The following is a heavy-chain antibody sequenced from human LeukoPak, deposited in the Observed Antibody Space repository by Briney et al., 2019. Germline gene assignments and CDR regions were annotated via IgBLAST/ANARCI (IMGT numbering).Heavy chain of an antibody. J-gene: IGHJ4*02. D-gene: IGHD2-15*01. Sequence: GASVKVSCKASGYTFTGYYMHWVRQAPGQGLEWMGWINPNSGGTNYAQKFQGRVTMTRDTSISTAYMELSRLRSDDTAVYYCARDDDCSGGSCYSYYWGQGTLVTVSS. CDR2: INPNSGGT. CDR3: ARDDDCSGGSCYSYY. V-gene: IGHV1-2*02. CDR1: GYTFTGYY.